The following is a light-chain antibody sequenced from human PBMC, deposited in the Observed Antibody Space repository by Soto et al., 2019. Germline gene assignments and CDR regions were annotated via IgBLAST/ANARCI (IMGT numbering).Light chain of an antibody. J-gene: IGKJ4*01. V-gene: IGKV3-15*01. CDR1: ESVSTI. CDR3: QQYDIATG. CDR2: AAS. Sequence: EVVMTQSPASLSVSPGERATLSCRASESVSTILAWYQQKRGQPPRLLIYAASTRATGVPARFSGSGSGTEFTLTISSLQSEDFPVYYCQQYDIATGFGGGTKVEIK.